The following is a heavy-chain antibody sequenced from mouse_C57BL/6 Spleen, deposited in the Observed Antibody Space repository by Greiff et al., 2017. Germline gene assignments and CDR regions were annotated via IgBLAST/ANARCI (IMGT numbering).Heavy chain of an antibody. CDR3: ARFRNYYAIAS. V-gene: IGHV1-81*01. CDR2: IYPRSGNT. J-gene: IGHJ4*01. CDR1: GYTFTSYG. Sequence: QVQLQQSGAELARPGASVKLSCKASGYTFTSYGISWVKQRTGQGLEWIGEIYPRSGNTYYNEKFKGKATLTADKSSSTAYMELRSLTSEDSAVYFCARFRNYYAIASRGQGTSVTVSS.